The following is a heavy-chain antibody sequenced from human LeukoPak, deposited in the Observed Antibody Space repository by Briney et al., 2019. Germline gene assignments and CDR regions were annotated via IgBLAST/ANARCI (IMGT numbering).Heavy chain of an antibody. CDR2: IYHSGST. V-gene: IGHV4-30-2*01. CDR3: ARSITMVRGYDAFDI. D-gene: IGHD3-10*01. Sequence: PSETLSLTCAVSGGSISSGGYSWSWIRQPPGKGLEWIGYIYHSGSTYYNPSLKSRVTISVDRSKNQFSLKLSSVTAADTAVYYCARSITMVRGYDAFDIWGQGTMVTVSS. CDR1: GGSISSGGYS. J-gene: IGHJ3*02.